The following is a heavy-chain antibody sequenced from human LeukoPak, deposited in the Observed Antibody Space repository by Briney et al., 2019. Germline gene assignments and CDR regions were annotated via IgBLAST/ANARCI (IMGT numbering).Heavy chain of an antibody. D-gene: IGHD5-24*01. J-gene: IGHJ4*02. CDR2: IIPIFGTA. V-gene: IGHV1-69*13. CDR1: GGTFSSYA. CDR3: ARDRRDGYNFDY. Sequence: ASVTVSFKASGGTFSSYAISWVRQAPGQGLEWMGGIIPIFGTANYAQKFQGRVTITADESTSTAYMELSSLRSEDTAVYYCARDRRDGYNFDYWGQGTLVTVSS.